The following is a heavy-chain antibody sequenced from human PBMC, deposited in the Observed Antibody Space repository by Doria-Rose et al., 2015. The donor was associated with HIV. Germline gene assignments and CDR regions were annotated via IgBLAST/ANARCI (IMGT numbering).Heavy chain of an antibody. D-gene: IGHD6-13*01. CDR2: NFSDDER. V-gene: IGHV2-26*01. CDR1: GVSLSSPGMG. J-gene: IGHJ4*02. Sequence: SGPVLVKPTETLTLTCTVSGVSLSSPGMGVSWIRQPPGEALEWLANNFSDDERSYKTPLKSRLTISRGTSKSQVVLTMTDMDPVDTATYYCARIKSSRWYHKYYFDFWGQGTLVIVSA. CDR3: ARIKSSRWYHKYYFDF.